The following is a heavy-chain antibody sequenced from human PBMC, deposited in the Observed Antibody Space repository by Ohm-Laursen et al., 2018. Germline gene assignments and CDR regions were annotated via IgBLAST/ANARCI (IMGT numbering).Heavy chain of an antibody. Sequence: TLSLTCSVSGGSISSSSYCWGWIRQPPGKGLEWIGNIYYSGSTYYNPSLRSRLTVSVDTSKTQFSLKLSSVTAADTAVYYCARQRSGSTGMDVWGQGTTVIVSS. V-gene: IGHV4-39*01. J-gene: IGHJ6*02. CDR2: IYYSGST. CDR3: ARQRSGSTGMDV. D-gene: IGHD3-10*01. CDR1: GGSISSSSYC.